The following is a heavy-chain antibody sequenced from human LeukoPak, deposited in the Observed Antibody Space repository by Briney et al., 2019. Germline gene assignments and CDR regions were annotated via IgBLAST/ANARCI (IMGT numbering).Heavy chain of an antibody. V-gene: IGHV4-59*01. J-gene: IGHJ1*01. CDR2: IYYSGST. CDR1: GGSINTYF. Sequence: SETLSRTSTVSGGSINTYFWSWIRQPPGKGLEWIGYIYYSGSTNYNPSLKSRVTISVDTSKNQFSLKLSSVTAADTAVYYCARGVTGGWYGDFQHWGQGTLVTVSS. CDR3: ARGVTGGWYGDFQH. D-gene: IGHD6-19*01.